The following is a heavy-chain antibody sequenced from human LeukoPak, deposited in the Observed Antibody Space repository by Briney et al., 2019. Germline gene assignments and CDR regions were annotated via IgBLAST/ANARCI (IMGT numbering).Heavy chain of an antibody. CDR2: INHSGST. Sequence: PSETLSLTCAVYGGSFSGYYWSWIRQPPGKGLEWIGEINHSGSTNYNPSLKSRVTISVDTSKNQFSLKLSSVTAADTAVYYCARAPGYLLVRWSGRYYYYGMDVWGQGTTVTVSS. J-gene: IGHJ6*02. V-gene: IGHV4-34*01. CDR1: GGSFSGYY. D-gene: IGHD3-3*01. CDR3: ARAPGYLLVRWSGRYYYYGMDV.